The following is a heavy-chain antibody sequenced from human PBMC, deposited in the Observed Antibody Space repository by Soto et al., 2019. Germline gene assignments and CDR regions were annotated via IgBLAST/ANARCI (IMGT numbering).Heavy chain of an antibody. CDR3: ACVAHTIFGAQFHHNLVDV. Sequence: QVQLVQSGGGLVEPGGSLRLSCAASGFKFSDYHMTWIRQAQGKGLEWISYISSSGTYTTYTDSVKGRFTVSRDNAKSSLYLQTNSLRGEDTAGYYCACVAHTIFGAQFHHNLVDVWGQGNTVTVAS. CDR2: ISSSGTYT. D-gene: IGHD3-3*01. J-gene: IGHJ6*02. V-gene: IGHV3-11*06. CDR1: GFKFSDYH.